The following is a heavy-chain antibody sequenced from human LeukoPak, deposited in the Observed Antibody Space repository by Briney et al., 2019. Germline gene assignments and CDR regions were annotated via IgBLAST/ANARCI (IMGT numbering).Heavy chain of an antibody. CDR2: IYYSGST. V-gene: IGHV4-59*08. CDR1: GGSISSYY. D-gene: IGHD4-17*01. J-gene: IGHJ3*02. Sequence: SETLSLTCTVSGGSISSYYWSWIRQPPGKGLEWIGYIYYSGSTNYNPSLKSRVTISVDTSKNQFSLKLSSVTAADTAVYYCARQLGLRRKGAFDIWGQGTMVTVSS. CDR3: ARQLGLRRKGAFDI.